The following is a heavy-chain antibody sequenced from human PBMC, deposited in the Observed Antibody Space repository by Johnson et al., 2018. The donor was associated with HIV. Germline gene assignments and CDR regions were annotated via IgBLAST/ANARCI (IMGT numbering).Heavy chain of an antibody. CDR2: ISYDGSNK. V-gene: IGHV3-30*18. CDR1: GFTFSSYG. CDR3: AKDLELSPGTARAVGGSFDI. Sequence: QVQLVESGGGVVQPGRSLRLSCAASGFTFSSYGMHLVRQAPGKGLEWVAVISYDGSNKYYADSVKGRFTISRDNSKNTLYLQMNSLRAEDTAVYYCAKDLELSPGTARAVGGSFDIWGQGTMVTVSS. D-gene: IGHD6-19*01. J-gene: IGHJ3*02.